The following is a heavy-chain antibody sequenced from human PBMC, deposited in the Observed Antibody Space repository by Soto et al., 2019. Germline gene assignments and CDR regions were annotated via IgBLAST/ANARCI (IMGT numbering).Heavy chain of an antibody. V-gene: IGHV3-21*01. Sequence: GGSLRLSCAASGFTFSSYSMNWVRQAPGKGLEWVSSISSSSSYIYYADSVKGRFTISRDNAKNSLYLQMNSLRAEDTAVYYCARDLAPHSSWYATGSYYYYGMDVWGQGTTVTVSS. D-gene: IGHD6-13*01. J-gene: IGHJ6*02. CDR3: ARDLAPHSSWYATGSYYYYGMDV. CDR1: GFTFSSYS. CDR2: ISSSSSYI.